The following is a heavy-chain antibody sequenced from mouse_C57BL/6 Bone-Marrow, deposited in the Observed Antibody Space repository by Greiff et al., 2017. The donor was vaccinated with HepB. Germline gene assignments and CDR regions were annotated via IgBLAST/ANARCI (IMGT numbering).Heavy chain of an antibody. CDR2: IDPEDGDT. Sequence: VQLQQSGVELVRPGASVKLSCTASGFNIKDYYMHWVKQRPEQGLEWIGRIDPEDGDTEYAPKFQGKATMTADTSSNTAYLQLSSLTSEDTAVYYCTMGYYGSKGYFDVWGTGTTVTVSS. J-gene: IGHJ1*03. D-gene: IGHD1-1*01. V-gene: IGHV14-1*01. CDR1: GFNIKDYY. CDR3: TMGYYGSKGYFDV.